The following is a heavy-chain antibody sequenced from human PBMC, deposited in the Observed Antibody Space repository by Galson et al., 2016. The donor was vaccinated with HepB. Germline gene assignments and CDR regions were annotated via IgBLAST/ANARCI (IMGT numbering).Heavy chain of an antibody. CDR1: GGSISRSSDY. CDR2: IYYSGRPT. V-gene: IGHV4-39*01. D-gene: IGHD3-3*01. CDR3: ARATEWLLPYYFDY. J-gene: IGHJ4*02. Sequence: SETLSLTCTVSGGSISRSSDYWGWIRQPPGTGLEWLGIIYYSGRPTYYNPSLRSRVTISVDTSKNQFSLKLSSVTAADTAVYYCARATEWLLPYYFDYWGQGTRVTASS.